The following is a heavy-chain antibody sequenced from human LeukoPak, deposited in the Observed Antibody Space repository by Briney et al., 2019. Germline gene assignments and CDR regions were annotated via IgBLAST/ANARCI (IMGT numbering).Heavy chain of an antibody. CDR2: ISWDGGST. CDR1: GFTFDDYA. V-gene: IGHV3-43*01. CDR3: AKNGAGYSSGWVDY. J-gene: IGHJ4*01. D-gene: IGHD6-19*01. Sequence: GGSLRLSCAASGFTFDDYAMHWVRQAPGKGLEWVSLISWDGGSTYYADSVKGRFTISRDNSKNSLYLQMNSLRTEDTALYYCAKNGAGYSSGWVDYWGHGTLVTVSS.